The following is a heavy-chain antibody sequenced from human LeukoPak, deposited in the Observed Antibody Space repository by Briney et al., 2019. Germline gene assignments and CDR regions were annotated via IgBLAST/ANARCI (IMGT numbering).Heavy chain of an antibody. CDR2: INHSGST. D-gene: IGHD1-26*01. V-gene: IGHV4-34*01. CDR3: ARHGASGSYLYYFDY. J-gene: IGHJ4*02. Sequence: SETLSLTCAVSGGSVSGYYWSSIRQPPGKGLEWIGEINHSGSTNYNPSLKSRVTISVDMSKDQFSLKLGSVTAADAAVYFCARHGASGSYLYYFDYWGQGTLVTVSS. CDR1: GGSVSGYY.